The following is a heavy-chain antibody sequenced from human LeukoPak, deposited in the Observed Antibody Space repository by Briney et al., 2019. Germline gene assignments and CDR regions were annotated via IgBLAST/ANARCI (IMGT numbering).Heavy chain of an antibody. D-gene: IGHD4-17*01. Sequence: SVKVSCKASGGTFSSYAISWVRQAPGQGLEWMGGIIPIFGTANYAQKSQGRVTITADESTSTAYMELSSLRSEDTAVYYCATAPDYDDYADAFDIWGQGTMVTVSS. J-gene: IGHJ3*02. V-gene: IGHV1-69*13. CDR3: ATAPDYDDYADAFDI. CDR1: GGTFSSYA. CDR2: IIPIFGTA.